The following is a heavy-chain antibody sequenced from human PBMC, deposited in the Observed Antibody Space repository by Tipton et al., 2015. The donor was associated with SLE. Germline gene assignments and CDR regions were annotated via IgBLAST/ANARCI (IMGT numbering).Heavy chain of an antibody. Sequence: TLSLTCTVSGGSISSYYWSWIRQPPGKGLEWIGYIYYSGSTNYNPSIKSRVTISVDTSKNQFSLKLSSVTAAGTAVYYCARWAGPTVNFDYWGQGTLVTVSS. J-gene: IGHJ4*02. V-gene: IGHV4-59*01. CDR2: IYYSGST. CDR1: GGSISSYY. D-gene: IGHD4-11*01. CDR3: ARWAGPTVNFDY.